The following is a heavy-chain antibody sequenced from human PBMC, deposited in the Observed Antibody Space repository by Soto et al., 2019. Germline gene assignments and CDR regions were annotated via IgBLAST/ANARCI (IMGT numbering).Heavy chain of an antibody. CDR3: ARDSPPVDY. J-gene: IGHJ4*02. CDR1: GYTFTNYC. CDR2: ISAYNGNK. Sequence: QVQLVQSGAEVKKPGASVKVSCKASGYTFTNYCISWVRQAPGQGLEWMGWISAYNGNKKYAQKVTGRVTMTTDTSTRTAYMELRSLRSDDTAVYYCARDSPPVDYWGQGTLVTVSS. V-gene: IGHV1-18*01.